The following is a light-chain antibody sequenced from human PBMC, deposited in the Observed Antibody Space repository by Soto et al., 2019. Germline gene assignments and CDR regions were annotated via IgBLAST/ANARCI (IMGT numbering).Light chain of an antibody. CDR2: GAS. J-gene: IGKJ1*01. CDR3: QHYSSSPPT. CDR1: QSVSSSY. V-gene: IGKV3-20*01. Sequence: EIVLTQSPGTLSLSPGERATLSCRASQSVSSSYLAWYQQKPGQAPRLLIYGASSRATGIPDRFSGSESGTDFTLTNSRLEHEDFAVYYCQHYSSSPPTFGQGTEAEIK.